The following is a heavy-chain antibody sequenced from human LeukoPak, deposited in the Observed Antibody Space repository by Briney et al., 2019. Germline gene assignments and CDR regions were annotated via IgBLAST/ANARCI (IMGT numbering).Heavy chain of an antibody. CDR2: INHSGST. V-gene: IGHV4-34*01. D-gene: IGHD6-13*01. Sequence: SETLSLTCAVYGGSFSGYYWSWIRQPPGKGLEWIGEINHSGSTNYNPPLKSRVTISVDTSKNQFSLKLSSVTAADTAVYYCARIPGIAAAAPSYWGQGTLVTVSS. J-gene: IGHJ4*02. CDR3: ARIPGIAAAAPSY. CDR1: GGSFSGYY.